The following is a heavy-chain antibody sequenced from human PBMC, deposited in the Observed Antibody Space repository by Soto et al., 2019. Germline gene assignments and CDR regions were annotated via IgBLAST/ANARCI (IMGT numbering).Heavy chain of an antibody. CDR2: IYSSGST. J-gene: IGHJ4*02. Sequence: LETLSLTCTVSSGPISTYYWSWIWQPAGKGLEWIGRIYSSGSTLYNPSLKSRVPMSVDTSKNQISLKLSSVTAADTAVYYCAGGAAADYFDYWGQGTLVTVSS. CDR3: AGGAAADYFDY. V-gene: IGHV4-4*07. CDR1: SGPISTYY. D-gene: IGHD6-13*01.